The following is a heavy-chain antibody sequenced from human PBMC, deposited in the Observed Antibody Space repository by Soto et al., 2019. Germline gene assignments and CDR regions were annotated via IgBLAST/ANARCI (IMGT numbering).Heavy chain of an antibody. CDR1: GFTFSSYA. V-gene: IGHV3-30-3*01. D-gene: IGHD6-13*01. CDR2: ISYDGSNK. J-gene: IGHJ6*02. Sequence: QVQLVESGGGVVQPGRSLRLSCAASGFTFSSYAMHWVRQAPGKGLEWVAVISYDGSNKYYADSVKGRFTISRDNSKNPLYLQMNSLRAEDTAVYYCAREGVSSSYYYYGMDVWGQGTTVTVSS. CDR3: AREGVSSSYYYYGMDV.